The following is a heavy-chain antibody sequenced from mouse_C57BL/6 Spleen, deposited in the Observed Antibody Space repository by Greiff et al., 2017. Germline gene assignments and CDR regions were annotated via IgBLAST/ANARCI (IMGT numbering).Heavy chain of an antibody. Sequence: QVQLQQSGAELVRPGASVKMSCKASGYTFTSYNMHWVKQTPKQGLEWIGAIYPGNGDTSYNQKFKGKATLTVDKSSSTAYVQLSSLTSEDSAVYVCARLGVTTEGFDDWGQGTTLTVSS. V-gene: IGHV1-12*01. CDR2: IYPGNGDT. D-gene: IGHD1-1*01. CDR1: GYTFTSYN. CDR3: ARLGVTTEGFDD. J-gene: IGHJ2*01.